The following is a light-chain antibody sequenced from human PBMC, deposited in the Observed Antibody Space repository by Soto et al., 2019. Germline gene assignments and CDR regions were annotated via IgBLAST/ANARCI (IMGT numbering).Light chain of an antibody. CDR2: EVS. V-gene: IGLV2-14*01. J-gene: IGLJ1*01. CDR3: SPYTSSSFDYV. Sequence: QSALTQPASVSGSPGQSITISCTGTSSDVGGYNYVSWYQQHPGKAPKLMIYEVSNRPSGVSNRFSGSKSGYTASLTISGLHAEVEADYYCSPYTSSSFDYVFGTGTNLTVL. CDR1: SSDVGGYNY.